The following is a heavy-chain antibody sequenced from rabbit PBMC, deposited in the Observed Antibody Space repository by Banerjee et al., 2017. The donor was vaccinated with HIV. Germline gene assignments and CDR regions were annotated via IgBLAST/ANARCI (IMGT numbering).Heavy chain of an antibody. CDR2: VGSSGNT. V-gene: IGHV1S45*01. CDR1: GFSFSSSYY. J-gene: IGHJ3*01. Sequence: QEQLEESGGDLVKPEGSLTLTCTASGFSFSSSYYMCWVRQAPGKGLEWIACVGSSGNTYYASWAKGRFTISKTSSTTVTLQMTSLTAADTATYFCARNPYGYTSYTYRLDLWGQGTLVTVS. D-gene: IGHD6-1*01. CDR3: ARNPYGYTSYTYRLDL.